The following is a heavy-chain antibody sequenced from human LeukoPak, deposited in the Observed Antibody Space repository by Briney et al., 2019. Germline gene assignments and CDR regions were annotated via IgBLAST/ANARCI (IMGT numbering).Heavy chain of an antibody. J-gene: IGHJ4*02. V-gene: IGHV3-23*01. CDR1: GFTFSSCA. D-gene: IGHD3-22*01. CDR3: AKDQLYDSSGYSYVAYFDY. Sequence: SGGSLRLSCAASGFTFSSCAMSWVRQAPGKGLEWVSTISGNGGSTYYADSVKGRFTISRHNSKNQLYLQMNSLRAEDTAVYYCAKDQLYDSSGYSYVAYFDYWGQGSLVTVSS. CDR2: ISGNGGST.